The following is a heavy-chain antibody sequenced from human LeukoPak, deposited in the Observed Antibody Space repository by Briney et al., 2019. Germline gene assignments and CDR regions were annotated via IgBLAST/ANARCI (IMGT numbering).Heavy chain of an antibody. D-gene: IGHD2-21*02. CDR1: GFTFSSYE. CDR3: ARDSGDSYGYYYCGMDV. Sequence: GGSLRLSCAASGFTFSSYEMNWVRQAPGKGLEWVSYISSSGSTIYYADSVKGRSTISRDNAKNSLYLQMNSLRAEDTAVYYCARDSGDSYGYYYCGMDVWGQGTTVTVSS. V-gene: IGHV3-48*03. J-gene: IGHJ6*02. CDR2: ISSSGSTI.